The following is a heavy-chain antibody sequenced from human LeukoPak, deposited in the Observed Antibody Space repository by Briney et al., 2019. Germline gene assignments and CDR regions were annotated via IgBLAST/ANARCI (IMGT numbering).Heavy chain of an antibody. CDR2: IYSGGST. CDR1: GFTVSGNY. J-gene: IGHJ1*01. V-gene: IGHV3-53*01. D-gene: IGHD1-26*01. Sequence: PGGSLRLSCAASGFTVSGNYMNWVRQAPGKGLEWVSVIYSGGSTYYADSVKGRFTISRDNSKNTLYLQMNSLRAEDTAVYYCARDQRVGATRYFQHWGQGTLVTVSS. CDR3: ARDQRVGATRYFQH.